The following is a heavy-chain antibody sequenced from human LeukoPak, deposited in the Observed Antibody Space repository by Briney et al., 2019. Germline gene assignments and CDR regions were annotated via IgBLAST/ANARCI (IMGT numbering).Heavy chain of an antibody. J-gene: IGHJ4*02. CDR3: ARAPMVRYSSGLLSKYYFDY. D-gene: IGHD6-19*01. CDR1: GYTFTSYY. V-gene: IGHV1-46*01. Sequence: GASVKVSCKASGYTFTSYYMHWVRQAPGQGLEWMGIINPSGGSTSYAQKFQGRVTVTRDTSTSTVYMELSSLRSEDTAVYYCARAPMVRYSSGLLSKYYFDYWGQGTLVTVSS. CDR2: INPSGGST.